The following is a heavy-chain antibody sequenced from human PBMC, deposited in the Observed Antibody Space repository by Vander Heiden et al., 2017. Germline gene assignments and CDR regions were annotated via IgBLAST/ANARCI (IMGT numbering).Heavy chain of an antibody. V-gene: IGHV3-30-3*02. D-gene: IGHD6-13*01. CDR2: ISYDGSNK. CDR3: AEGSPQSIAAARFQN. CDR1: GFSFVRYP. Sequence: GFSFVRYPTPWVRQAPGKGLAWVAVISYDGSNKYYADSVKGRFTISRDNAKNTLYLQMNRLRAEDTAVYYCAEGSPQSIAAARFQNWGEGTLGKVCS. J-gene: IGHJ1*01.